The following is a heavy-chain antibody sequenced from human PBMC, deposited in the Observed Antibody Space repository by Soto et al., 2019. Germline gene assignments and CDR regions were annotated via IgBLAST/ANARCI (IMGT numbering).Heavy chain of an antibody. CDR2: IYTSGST. D-gene: IGHD3-3*01. Sequence: SETLSLTCTVSGGSISYYWSWIRQPAGKGLEWIGRIYTSGSTNYNPSLKSRVTMSIDTSKNQFSLKLTSVTAADTAVYFCARGIVDFWSGRHYFDYWGQGTLVTVSS. V-gene: IGHV4-4*07. CDR1: GGSISYY. CDR3: ARGIVDFWSGRHYFDY. J-gene: IGHJ4*02.